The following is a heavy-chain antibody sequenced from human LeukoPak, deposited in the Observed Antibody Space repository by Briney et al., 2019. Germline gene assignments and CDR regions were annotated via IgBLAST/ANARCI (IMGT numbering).Heavy chain of an antibody. Sequence: GGSLRLSCAASGFTFSSYRMNWVRQAPGKGLEWVSSISSSSSYIYYADSVKGRFTISRDNAKNSLYLQMNSLRAEDTAVYYCARDGRGSGYDEIDHWGQGTLVTVSS. V-gene: IGHV3-21*01. J-gene: IGHJ4*02. CDR3: ARDGRGSGYDEIDH. CDR1: GFTFSSYR. D-gene: IGHD5-12*01. CDR2: ISSSSSYI.